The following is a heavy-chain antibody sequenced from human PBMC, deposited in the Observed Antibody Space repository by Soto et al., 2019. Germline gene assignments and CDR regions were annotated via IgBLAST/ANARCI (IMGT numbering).Heavy chain of an antibody. CDR2: IKEDGSEK. J-gene: IGHJ4*02. V-gene: IGHV3-7*01. CDR3: ARYRNLGY. D-gene: IGHD4-4*01. Sequence: GSLRLSCAASGFTFSGSSMSWVRQAPGKGLEWVANIKEDGSEKYYVDSVKGRFTISRDNAKNSLSLQMNSLRAEDTAVYFCARYRNLGYWGQGTVVTVSS. CDR1: GFTFSGSS.